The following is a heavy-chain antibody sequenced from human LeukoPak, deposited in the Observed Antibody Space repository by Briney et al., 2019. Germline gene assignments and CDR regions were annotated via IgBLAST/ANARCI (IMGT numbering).Heavy chain of an antibody. D-gene: IGHD3-9*01. CDR2: ISGSGGST. Sequence: GGSLRLSCAASGFTFSSYSMNWVRQAPGKGLEWVSAISGSGGSTYYADSVKGRFTISRDNSKNTLYLQMNSLRAEDTAVYYCAKRGVTGYKEGFDYWGQGTLATVSS. J-gene: IGHJ4*02. CDR1: GFTFSSYS. CDR3: AKRGVTGYKEGFDY. V-gene: IGHV3-23*01.